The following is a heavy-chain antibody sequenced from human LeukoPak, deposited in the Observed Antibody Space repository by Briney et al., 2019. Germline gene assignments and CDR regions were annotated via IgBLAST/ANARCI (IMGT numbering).Heavy chain of an antibody. V-gene: IGHV1-2*04. D-gene: IGHD6-13*01. J-gene: IGHJ5*02. CDR2: INPNSGGT. CDR1: GYIFTGYY. Sequence: ASVKVSCKASGYIFTGYYMHWVRQAPGQGLEWMGWINPNSGGTNYAQKFQGWVTMTRDTSISTAYMELSRLRSDDTAVYYCARGPTIPAAGIIWFDPWGQGTLVTVSS. CDR3: ARGPTIPAAGIIWFDP.